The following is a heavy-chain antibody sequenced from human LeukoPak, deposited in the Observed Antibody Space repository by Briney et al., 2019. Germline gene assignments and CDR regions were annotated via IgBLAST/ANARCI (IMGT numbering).Heavy chain of an antibody. CDR1: GFTFSSYW. CDR2: IKQDGSEK. J-gene: IGHJ4*02. V-gene: IGHV3-7*04. CDR3: GRFTRSGDSVY. Sequence: GGSLRLSCAASGFTFSSYWMSWVRQAPGKGLEWVANIKQDGSEKQYVDSVRGRFAISRDNAENSLYLQMNSLKAEDTAVYYCGRFTRSGDSVYWGQGTLVTVSS. D-gene: IGHD7-27*01.